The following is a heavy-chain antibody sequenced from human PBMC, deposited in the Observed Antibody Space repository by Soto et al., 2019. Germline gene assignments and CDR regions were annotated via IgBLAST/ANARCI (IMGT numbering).Heavy chain of an antibody. V-gene: IGHV3-23*01. D-gene: IGHD5-18*01. J-gene: IGHJ4*02. CDR2: LSGSGGTA. CDR1: GFSFSSYA. CDR3: ARASGRIHVRSLDD. Sequence: PGGSLRLSCAASGFSFSSYAMSWVRQAPGKGLEWVSGLSGSGGTANYADSVKGRFTISRDNSKSTLDLQMNSLRAEDTAVYYCARASGRIHVRSLDDWGQGTLVTVSS.